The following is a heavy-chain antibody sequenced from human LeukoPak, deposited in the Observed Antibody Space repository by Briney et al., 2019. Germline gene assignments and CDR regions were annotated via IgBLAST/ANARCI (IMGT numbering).Heavy chain of an antibody. V-gene: IGHV6-1*01. CDR1: GDSVSSNRAA. Sequence: SQTLSLTCAISGDSVSSNRAAWNWIRQSPSRGLEWLGRTYYRSKRYNDYAVSVKSRITINPDTSKNQFSLQLNSVTPEDTAVYYCARAMRIAAAGTFYFDYWGQGTLVTVSS. J-gene: IGHJ4*02. CDR3: ARAMRIAAAGTFYFDY. D-gene: IGHD6-25*01. CDR2: TYYRSKRYN.